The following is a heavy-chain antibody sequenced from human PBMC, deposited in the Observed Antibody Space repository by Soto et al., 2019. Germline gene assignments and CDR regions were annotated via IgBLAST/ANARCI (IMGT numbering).Heavy chain of an antibody. CDR2: IVVGSGNT. D-gene: IGHD3-10*01. J-gene: IGHJ5*02. Sequence: ASVKVSCKASGFTFTSSAVQWVRHARGQRLEWIGWIVVGSGNTNYAQKFQERGTITRDMSTSTAYMALSSLRSEDTAVYYCAADWFGELTWLEPWGPGTLVTVS. CDR3: AADWFGELTWLEP. CDR1: GFTFTSSA. V-gene: IGHV1-58*01.